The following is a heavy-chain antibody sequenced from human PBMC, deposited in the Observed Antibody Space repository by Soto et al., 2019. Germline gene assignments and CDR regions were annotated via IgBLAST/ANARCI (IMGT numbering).Heavy chain of an antibody. J-gene: IGHJ4*02. Sequence: QTGGSLRLSCAASGFTFSSYAMRWVRQAPVKGLEWVSAISGSGGSTYYADSVKGRFTISRDNSKDTLYLQMNSLRAEDTAVYYCARRGSGSYYDYWGQGTLVTVSS. CDR1: GFTFSSYA. V-gene: IGHV3-23*01. D-gene: IGHD1-26*01. CDR3: ARRGSGSYYDY. CDR2: ISGSGGST.